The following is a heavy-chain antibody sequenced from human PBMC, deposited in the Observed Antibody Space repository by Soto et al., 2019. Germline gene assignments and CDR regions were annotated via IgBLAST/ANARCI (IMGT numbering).Heavy chain of an antibody. D-gene: IGHD3-10*01. CDR1: GGSISSYY. CDR3: ARGPSGSYGYFDY. Sequence: SETLSLTCTVSGGSISSYYWSWIRQPPVKALEWIGYIYYSGSTNYNPSLKSRVTISVDTSKNQFSLKLSSVTAADTAVYYCARGPSGSYGYFDYWGQGTLVTVSS. V-gene: IGHV4-59*01. CDR2: IYYSGST. J-gene: IGHJ4*02.